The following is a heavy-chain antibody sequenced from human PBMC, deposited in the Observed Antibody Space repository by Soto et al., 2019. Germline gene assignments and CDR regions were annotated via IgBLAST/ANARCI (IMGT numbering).Heavy chain of an antibody. CDR2: FDPEDGET. Sequence: GASVKVSCKVSGYTLTELSMHWVRQAPGKGLEWMGGFDPEDGETIYAQKFQGRVTMTRDTSTSTVYMELSSLRSGDAAVYYCARDEQQLDYWG. J-gene: IGHJ4*01. CDR3: ARDEQQLDY. CDR1: GYTLTELS. V-gene: IGHV1-24*01. D-gene: IGHD6-13*01.